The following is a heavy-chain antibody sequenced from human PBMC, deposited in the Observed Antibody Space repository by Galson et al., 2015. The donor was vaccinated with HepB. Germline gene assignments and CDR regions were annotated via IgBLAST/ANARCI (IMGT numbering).Heavy chain of an antibody. Sequence: SLRLSCAASGFSFDTYAMSWVRQAPGKGLEWVSSISGAGHNTYYADAVRGRFTISRDNSKNTVYLQMISLRDVDTAMYYRAKDPDFDFYSEKSTTFDYWGRGTLVTVSS. J-gene: IGHJ4*02. CDR1: GFSFDTYA. D-gene: IGHD3-3*01. CDR2: ISGAGHNT. CDR3: AKDPDFDFYSEKSTTFDY. V-gene: IGHV3-23*01.